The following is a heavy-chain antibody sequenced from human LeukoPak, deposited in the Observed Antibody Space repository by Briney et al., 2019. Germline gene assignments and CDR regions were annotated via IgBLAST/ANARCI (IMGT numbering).Heavy chain of an antibody. Sequence: PGGSLRLSCAASGFTFSSHYMSWVRQAPGKGLEWVASIKQDRDEKAYVDSVKGRFTVSIDSAENSLYLHMNSLRAEDTAVYYCARGQLYYDSSGFDYWAREPWSPSPQ. V-gene: IGHV3-7*01. CDR1: GFTFSSHY. CDR2: IKQDRDEK. J-gene: IGHJ4*02. CDR3: ARGQLYYDSSGFDY. D-gene: IGHD3-22*01.